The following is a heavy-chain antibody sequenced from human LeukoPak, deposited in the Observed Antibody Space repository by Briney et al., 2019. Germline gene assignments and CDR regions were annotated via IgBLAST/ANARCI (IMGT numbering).Heavy chain of an antibody. V-gene: IGHV4-59*01. Sequence: SETLSLTCTVSGGSISSYYWSWIRQPPGKGLERIGYIYYSGSTNYNPSLKSRVTISVDTSKNQFSLKLSSVTAADTAVYYCARLVWDNYYDSSGYYFDYWGQGTLVTVSS. J-gene: IGHJ4*02. D-gene: IGHD3-22*01. CDR2: IYYSGST. CDR1: GGSISSYY. CDR3: ARLVWDNYYDSSGYYFDY.